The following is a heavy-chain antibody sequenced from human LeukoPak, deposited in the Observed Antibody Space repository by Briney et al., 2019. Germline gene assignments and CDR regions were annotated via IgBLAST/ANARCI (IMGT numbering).Heavy chain of an antibody. Sequence: ASVKVSCKASGCTFTGYYMHWVRQAPGQGLEWMGWINPNSGGTNYAQKFQGRVTMTRDTSISTAYMELSRLRSDDTAVYYCARANRFGVVSYYYYYMDVWGKGTTVTVSS. CDR3: ARANRFGVVSYYYYYMDV. CDR2: INPNSGGT. CDR1: GCTFTGYY. D-gene: IGHD3-3*01. J-gene: IGHJ6*03. V-gene: IGHV1-2*02.